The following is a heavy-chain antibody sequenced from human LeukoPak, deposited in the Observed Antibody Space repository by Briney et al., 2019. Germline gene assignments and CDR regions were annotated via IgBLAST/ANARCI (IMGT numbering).Heavy chain of an antibody. CDR2: VYTSGNT. CDR1: GGSMSSYY. D-gene: IGHD3-22*01. Sequence: SETLSLTCTVSGGSMSSYYWSWIRQPAGKGLEWIGRVYTSGNTNYNPSLKSRVTMSVDTSKNQFSLKLTSVTAADTAVYYCARHSKYYYDSSGSYVGYFQHWGQGTLVTVSS. CDR3: ARHSKYYYDSSGSYVGYFQH. V-gene: IGHV4-4*07. J-gene: IGHJ1*01.